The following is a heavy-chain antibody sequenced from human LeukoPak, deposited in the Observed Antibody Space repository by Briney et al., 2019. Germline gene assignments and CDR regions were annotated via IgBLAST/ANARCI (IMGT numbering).Heavy chain of an antibody. J-gene: IGHJ6*03. CDR3: AGAGITMVQGYYMDA. CDR2: IIPIFGTA. CDR1: GGTFSSYA. D-gene: IGHD3-10*01. V-gene: IGHV1-69*13. Sequence: ASVKVSCKASGGTFSSYAISWVRQAPGQGLEWMGGIIPIFGTANYAQKFQGRVTITADESTSTAYMELSSLRSEDTAVYYCAGAGITMVQGYYMDAWGKGTTVTVSS.